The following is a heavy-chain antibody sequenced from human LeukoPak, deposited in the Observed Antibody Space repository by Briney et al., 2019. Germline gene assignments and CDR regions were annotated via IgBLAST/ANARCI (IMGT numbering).Heavy chain of an antibody. Sequence: ASVKVSCKASGYTFTSYGISWVRQAPGQGLEWMGWISAYNGNTNYAHKLQGRVNMTTDTYTSTAYMELRSLRSDDTAVYYCARVGSSGPFDYWGQGTLVTVSS. J-gene: IGHJ4*02. CDR1: GYTFTSYG. V-gene: IGHV1-18*04. CDR3: ARVGSSGPFDY. CDR2: ISAYNGNT. D-gene: IGHD6-13*01.